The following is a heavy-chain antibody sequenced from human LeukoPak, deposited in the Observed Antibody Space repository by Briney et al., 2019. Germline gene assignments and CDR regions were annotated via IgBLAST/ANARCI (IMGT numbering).Heavy chain of an antibody. D-gene: IGHD5-12*01. CDR3: ARDPYDSGI. V-gene: IGHV4-59*12. J-gene: IGHJ4*02. CDR2: IYSSGRS. Sequence: PSETLSLTCTVSGGSISSYYRSWVRQPPGKGLERIGYIYSSGRSYYNPSLQSRVTISVDTSKNEFSLKVTSVTAADTAVYYCARDPYDSGIWGQGTLVTVSS. CDR1: GGSISSYY.